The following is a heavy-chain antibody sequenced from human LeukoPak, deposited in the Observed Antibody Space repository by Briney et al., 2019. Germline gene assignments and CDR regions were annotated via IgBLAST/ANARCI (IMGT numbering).Heavy chain of an antibody. CDR3: TTALYYDSSGYYLFDY. CDR2: IKSKTDGGTT. J-gene: IGHJ4*02. V-gene: IGHV3-15*01. CDR1: GFTFSNAW. D-gene: IGHD3-22*01. Sequence: GGSLRLSCAASGFTFSNAWMSRVRQAPGKGLEWVGRIKSKTDGGTTDYAAPVKGRFTISRDDSKNTLYLQMNSLKTEDTAVYYCTTALYYDSSGYYLFDYWGQGTLVTVSS.